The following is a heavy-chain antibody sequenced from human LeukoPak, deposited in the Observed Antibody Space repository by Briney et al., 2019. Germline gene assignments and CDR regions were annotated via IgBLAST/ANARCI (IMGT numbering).Heavy chain of an antibody. Sequence: GGSLRLSCAASGFTFSSYGMHWVRQAPGKGLEWVAFIRYDGSNKYYADSVKGRFTISRDNSKNTLYLQMNSLRAEDTAVYYCAKGGGNYYDSSVFDYWGQGTLVTVSS. D-gene: IGHD3-22*01. CDR3: AKGGGNYYDSSVFDY. V-gene: IGHV3-30*02. CDR1: GFTFSSYG. CDR2: IRYDGSNK. J-gene: IGHJ4*02.